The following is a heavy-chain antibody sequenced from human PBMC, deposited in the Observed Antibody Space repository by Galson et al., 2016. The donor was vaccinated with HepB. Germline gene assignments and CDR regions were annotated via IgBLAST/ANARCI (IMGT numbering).Heavy chain of an antibody. D-gene: IGHD3-10*01. V-gene: IGHV3-48*02. CDR1: GFAFRTYS. J-gene: IGHJ6*03. CDR3: ARDLTGSYYFDYYYMDF. Sequence: SLRLSCAASGFAFRTYSMNWVRQAPGKGLEWVSYISSTSRTINYADSVKGRFTISRDNAKNSLYVQMNSLRDEDTAVYYCARDLTGSYYFDYYYMDFWGKGTTVTVSS. CDR2: ISSTSRTI.